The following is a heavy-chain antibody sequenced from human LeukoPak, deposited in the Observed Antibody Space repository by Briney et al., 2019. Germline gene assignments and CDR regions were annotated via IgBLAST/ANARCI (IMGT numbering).Heavy chain of an antibody. CDR1: GFTFSSYG. J-gene: IGHJ4*02. CDR3: ARDSARRDGYNFDY. V-gene: IGHV3-23*01. D-gene: IGHD5-24*01. CDR2: ISGSGGST. Sequence: GGSLRLSCAASGFTFSSYGMSWVRQAPGKGLEWVSAISGSGGSTYYADSVKGRFTISRDNSKNTLYLLMNSLRAEDTAVYYCARDSARRDGYNFDYWGQGTLVTVSS.